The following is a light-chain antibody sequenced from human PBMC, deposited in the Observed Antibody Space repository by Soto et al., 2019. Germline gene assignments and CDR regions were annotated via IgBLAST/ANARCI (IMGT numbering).Light chain of an antibody. CDR2: EGS. Sequence: QSALTQPASVSGSPGQSITISCTGTSSDVGSYNLVSWYQQHPGKAPKLMIYEGSKRPSGVSNRFSGSKSGNTASLTISGLQAEDEADYYCCSYAAIRVFGTGTKLTVL. V-gene: IGLV2-23*01. J-gene: IGLJ1*01. CDR3: CSYAAIRV. CDR1: SSDVGSYNL.